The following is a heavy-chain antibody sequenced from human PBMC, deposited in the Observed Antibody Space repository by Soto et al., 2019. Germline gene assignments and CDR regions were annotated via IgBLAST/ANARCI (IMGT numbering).Heavy chain of an antibody. CDR2: ISFDGSNE. J-gene: IGHJ4*02. Sequence: QVQLVESGGGVVQPGKSLRLSCAASGFTFSGYAIHWVRRAPGKGLEWVAIISFDGSNEYYADSVRGRFTVSRDRSKNTFYLQLNSLRAEDTAVYYCAGAFSASYHYFDYWGQGTLVTVSS. CDR1: GFTFSGYA. V-gene: IGHV3-30-3*01. D-gene: IGHD2-15*01. CDR3: AGAFSASYHYFDY.